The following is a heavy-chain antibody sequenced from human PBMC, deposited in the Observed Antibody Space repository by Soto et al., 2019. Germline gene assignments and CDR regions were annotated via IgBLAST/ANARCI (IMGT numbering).Heavy chain of an antibody. D-gene: IGHD5-12*01. CDR1: GYTFTSYG. CDR2: ISAYNGNT. V-gene: IGHV1-18*04. CDR3: ARDSTGKIQSGYDSRGMDV. Sequence: QVQLVQSGAEVKKPGASVKVSCKASGYTFTSYGISWVRQSPGQGLEWMGWISAYNGNTNYAQKLQGRVNMTTDTSNSTAYMELRSLRSDDTAVYYCARDSTGKIQSGYDSRGMDVWGQGTTVTVSS. J-gene: IGHJ6*02.